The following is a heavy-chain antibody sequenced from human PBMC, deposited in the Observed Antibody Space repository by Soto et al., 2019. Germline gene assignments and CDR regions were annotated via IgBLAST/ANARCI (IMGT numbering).Heavy chain of an antibody. V-gene: IGHV4-59*08. J-gene: IGHJ4*02. D-gene: IGHD3-22*01. CDR3: ARLGGYYQALDS. CDR2: IYYAGTT. CDR1: GGSINNYY. Sequence: SETLSLTCSVSGGSINNYYWSWIRQPPGKGLEFIGYIYYAGTTTYNPSLKSRVTISVDMSKNQFSLKLSSVTAADTAVYYCARLGGYYQALDSWGQGTLGTVSS.